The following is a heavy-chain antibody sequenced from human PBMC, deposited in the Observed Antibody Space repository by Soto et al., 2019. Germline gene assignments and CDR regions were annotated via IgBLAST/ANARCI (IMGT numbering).Heavy chain of an antibody. CDR1: GFTFGDYA. V-gene: IGHV3-23*01. J-gene: IGHJ4*02. CDR2: ISDRGGKT. Sequence: PGGSLRLSCTASGFTFGDYALSWGRRAPGKGVEVGSGISDRGGKTFFLDAVKGRFAISRDNSENMLFLQMSSLRAEDTAIYYCARLGTYRWGHFDYWGRGTQVTVSS. CDR3: ARLGTYRWGHFDY. D-gene: IGHD3-16*02.